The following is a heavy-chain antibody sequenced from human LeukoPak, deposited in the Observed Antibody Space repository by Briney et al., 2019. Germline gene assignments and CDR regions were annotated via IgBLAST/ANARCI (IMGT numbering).Heavy chain of an antibody. CDR3: ASGEGYQLLPLGY. Sequence: NPSETLSLTCTVSGGSISSYYWSWVRQPPGKGLEWIGEIYHSGSTNYNPSLKSRVTISVDKSKNQFSLKLSSVTAADTAVYYCASGEGYQLLPLGYWGQGTLVTVSS. CDR1: GGSISSYY. D-gene: IGHD2-2*01. J-gene: IGHJ4*02. CDR2: IYHSGST. V-gene: IGHV4-59*12.